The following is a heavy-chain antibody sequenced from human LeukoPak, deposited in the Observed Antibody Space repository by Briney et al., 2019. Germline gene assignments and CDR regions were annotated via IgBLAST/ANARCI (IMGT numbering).Heavy chain of an antibody. CDR2: ISSRSSSI. CDR3: ARDGSWSNSPFDY. J-gene: IGHJ4*02. CDR1: GFTSSSYS. D-gene: IGHD1-26*01. V-gene: IGHV3-48*04. Sequence: PGGSLRLSCAASGFTSSSYSMNWVRQAPGKGLEWVSYISSRSSSIYYADSVKGRFTISRDNAKNSLYLQMNCLRAEDTAVYYCARDGSWSNSPFDYWGQGTLVTVSS.